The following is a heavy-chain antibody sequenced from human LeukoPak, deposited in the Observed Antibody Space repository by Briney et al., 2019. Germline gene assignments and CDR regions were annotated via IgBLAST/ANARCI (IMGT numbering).Heavy chain of an antibody. CDR3: AKAGVTVPAANVKWFDP. Sequence: GGSLRLSCAASGFTFSSYGMTWVRQAPGKGLEWVSAISGSGGSTYYADSVKGRFTISRDNSENTLYLQMNSLRAEDTAIYYSAKAGVTVPAANVKWFDPWGQGTLVTVSS. CDR1: GFTFSSYG. J-gene: IGHJ5*02. V-gene: IGHV3-23*01. D-gene: IGHD2-2*01. CDR2: ISGSGGST.